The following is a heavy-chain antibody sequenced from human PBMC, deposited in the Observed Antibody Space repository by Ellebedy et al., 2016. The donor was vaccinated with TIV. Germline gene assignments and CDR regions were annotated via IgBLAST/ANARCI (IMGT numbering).Heavy chain of an antibody. CDR2: IFPGDSDT. D-gene: IGHD5-24*01. J-gene: IGHJ4*02. CDR1: GYTFTRYW. Sequence: GESLKISXQGSGYTFTRYWIGWVRQMPGKGLEWMGTIFPGDSDTRYSPSFQGQVTISADKSISTAYLQWSSLKASDTAMYYCARQEGDGYNLYYWGQGTLVTVSS. V-gene: IGHV5-51*01. CDR3: ARQEGDGYNLYY.